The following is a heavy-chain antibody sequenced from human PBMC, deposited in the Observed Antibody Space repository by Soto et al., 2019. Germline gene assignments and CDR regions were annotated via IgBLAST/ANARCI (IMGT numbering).Heavy chain of an antibody. CDR3: ARDSSGWYEY. D-gene: IGHD6-19*01. CDR1: GYTFTSYA. CDR2: ISAGNGNT. J-gene: IGHJ4*02. Sequence: VASVKVSCKASGYTFTSYAMHWVRQAPGQRLEWMGWISAGNGNTKYSQKFQGRVTITRDTSASTAYMELSSLRSEDTAVYYCARDSSGWYEYWGQGTLVTVSS. V-gene: IGHV1-3*01.